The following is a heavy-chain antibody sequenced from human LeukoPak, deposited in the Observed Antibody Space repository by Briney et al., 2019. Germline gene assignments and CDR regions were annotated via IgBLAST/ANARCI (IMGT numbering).Heavy chain of an antibody. V-gene: IGHV3-7*01. CDR3: ARDESWSFDY. Sequence: PGGSLRLSCAASGFTFRRHWMSWVRQAPGKGLEWVANMRDDGSEEFYVNSVKGRFTISRDNAKNSLYLQMDSLRAEDTAVYYCARDESWSFDYWGQGTLVTVSS. J-gene: IGHJ4*02. D-gene: IGHD6-13*01. CDR1: GFTFRRHW. CDR2: MRDDGSEE.